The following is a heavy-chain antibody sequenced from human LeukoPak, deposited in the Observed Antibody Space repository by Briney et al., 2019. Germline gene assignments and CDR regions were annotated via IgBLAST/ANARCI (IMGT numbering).Heavy chain of an antibody. J-gene: IGHJ4*02. D-gene: IGHD3-10*01. Sequence: GGSLRLSCAASGFTFSSYAMSWVRQAPGKGLEWASGISGSGGSTYYADSVKGRFTISRDNSKNTLYLQMNSLRAEDTAVYYCAKGTFREGTFDYWGQGTLVTVSS. CDR2: ISGSGGST. CDR1: GFTFSSYA. CDR3: AKGTFREGTFDY. V-gene: IGHV3-23*01.